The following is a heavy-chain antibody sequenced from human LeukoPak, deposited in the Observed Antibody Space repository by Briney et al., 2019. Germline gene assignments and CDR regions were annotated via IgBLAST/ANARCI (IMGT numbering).Heavy chain of an antibody. J-gene: IGHJ4*02. V-gene: IGHV3-7*01. D-gene: IGHD1-26*01. CDR1: GFTFSSFW. CDR3: APFQLDGSSPY. CDR2: IKQDGSEI. Sequence: GGSLRLSCAASGFTFSSFWMSWVRQAPGKGLEWVATIKQDGSEIYYVDAVKGRFTISRDNAKNSLFLQMNSLRAEDTAVYYCAPFQLDGSSPYWGQGTLVTVSS.